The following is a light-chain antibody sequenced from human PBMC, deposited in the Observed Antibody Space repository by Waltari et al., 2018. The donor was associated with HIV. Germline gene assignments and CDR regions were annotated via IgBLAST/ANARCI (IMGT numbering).Light chain of an antibody. CDR2: ATS. CDR3: QQANSFPWT. Sequence: DIQMTQSPSSVSASVGDRVTIPCRASQTIYHWLTWYKQKPGKAPKLLVYATSNLQSEVPSRFSGSGSGTVFTLTISSLQPEDFASYFCQQANSFPWTFGQGTKVEI. J-gene: IGKJ1*01. V-gene: IGKV1-12*01. CDR1: QTIYHW.